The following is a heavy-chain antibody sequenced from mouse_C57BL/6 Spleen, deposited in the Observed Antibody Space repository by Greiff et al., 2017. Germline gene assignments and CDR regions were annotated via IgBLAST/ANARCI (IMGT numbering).Heavy chain of an antibody. D-gene: IGHD2-4*01. CDR2: IYPSDSET. V-gene: IGHV1-61*01. CDR3: ARTGGLRLYAMDY. J-gene: IGHJ4*01. Sequence: QVQLQQPGAELVRPGSSVKLSSKASGYTFTSSWMDWVKQRPGQGLEWIGNIYPSDSETPSNQKFKDKATLTVDKSSSTAYMQLSSLTSEDSAVYYCARTGGLRLYAMDYWGQGTSVTVSS. CDR1: GYTFTSSW.